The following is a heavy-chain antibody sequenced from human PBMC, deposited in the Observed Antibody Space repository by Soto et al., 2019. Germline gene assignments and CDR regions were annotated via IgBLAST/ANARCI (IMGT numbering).Heavy chain of an antibody. J-gene: IGHJ4*02. D-gene: IGHD3-22*01. CDR3: ARVYDSSGYEY. Sequence: QVSLKESGPVLVKPTETLTLTCTVSGFSLSNPRMCVSWILQPPGKALEWLAHIFSNDDKTYSTSLKSRVTISKDTSKSQVVLTMTNMDPVDTATYYCARVYDSSGYEYWGQGTLVTVSS. CDR2: IFSNDDK. CDR1: GFSLSNPRMC. V-gene: IGHV2-26*01.